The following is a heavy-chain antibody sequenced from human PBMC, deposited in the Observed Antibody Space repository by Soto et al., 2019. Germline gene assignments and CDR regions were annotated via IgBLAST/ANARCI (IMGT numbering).Heavy chain of an antibody. CDR3: ARTPREKAAAGYWYFDL. CDR1: GGTFSSYA. J-gene: IGHJ2*01. V-gene: IGHV1-69*06. CDR2: IIPIFGTA. D-gene: IGHD6-13*01. Sequence: GASVKVSCKASGGTFSSYAISWVRQAPGQGLEWMGGIIPIFGTANYAQKFQGRVTITADKSTSTAYMELSSLRSEDTAVYYCARTPREKAAAGYWYFDLWGRGTLVTVSS.